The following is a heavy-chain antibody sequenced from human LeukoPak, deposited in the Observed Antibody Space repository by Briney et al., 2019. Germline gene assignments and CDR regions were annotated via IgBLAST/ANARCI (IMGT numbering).Heavy chain of an antibody. CDR2: INWNGGST. V-gene: IGHV3-20*04. J-gene: IGHJ4*02. CDR3: ARGPVGATSIDY. CDR1: GFTFDDYT. D-gene: IGHD1-26*01. Sequence: GGSLRLSCAASGFTFDDYTMSWVRQAPGKGLEWVSGINWNGGSTGYVDSVKGRFTISRDNAKNSLYLQMNSLRAEDTAVYYCARGPVGATSIDYWGQGTLVTVSS.